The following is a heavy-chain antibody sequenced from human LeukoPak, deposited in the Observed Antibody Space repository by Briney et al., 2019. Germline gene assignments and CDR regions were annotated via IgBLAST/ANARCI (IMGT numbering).Heavy chain of an antibody. CDR3: ARDRGYYYDSSGYYDY. CDR1: GVSFNTYY. J-gene: IGHJ4*02. CDR2: IYYSGST. D-gene: IGHD3-22*01. V-gene: IGHV4-39*07. Sequence: PSETLSLTCAVYGVSFNTYYWGWIRQPPGKGLEWIGSIYYSGSTYYNPSLKSRVTISVDTSKNQFSLKLSSVTAADTAVYYCARDRGYYYDSSGYYDYWGQGTLVTVSS.